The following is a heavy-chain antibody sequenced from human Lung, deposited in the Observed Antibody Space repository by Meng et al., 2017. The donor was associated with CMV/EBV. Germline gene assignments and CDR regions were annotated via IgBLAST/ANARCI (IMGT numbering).Heavy chain of an antibody. Sequence: ASVXVSXKASGYTFTTYDINWVRQATGQGLEWMGWMNPNSGNTGYAQKFQGRVTLTRVTSISTAYMEPSSLTSDDTAVYYCARTRIEVEPDGRKIKYYNYGMDVXGQGXTVTVSS. CDR1: GYTFTTYD. CDR2: MNPNSGNT. V-gene: IGHV1-8*01. J-gene: IGHJ6*02. D-gene: IGHD2-2*01. CDR3: ARTRIEVEPDGRKIKYYNYGMDV.